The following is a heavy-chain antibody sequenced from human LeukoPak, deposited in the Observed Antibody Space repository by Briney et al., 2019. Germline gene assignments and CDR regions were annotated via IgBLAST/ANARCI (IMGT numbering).Heavy chain of an antibody. J-gene: IGHJ4*02. Sequence: ASVKVSCRASGYTFTTYVIHWVRQAPGQRLEWRGWINTGNGNTKYSQKFQDRVTITRDTSAGTAYMELSSLTSEDKAVYYCARDSGVGSFGYYFDHWGQGTLVTVSS. D-gene: IGHD5-18*01. CDR3: ARDSGVGSFGYYFDH. CDR1: GYTFTTYV. V-gene: IGHV1-3*04. CDR2: INTGNGNT.